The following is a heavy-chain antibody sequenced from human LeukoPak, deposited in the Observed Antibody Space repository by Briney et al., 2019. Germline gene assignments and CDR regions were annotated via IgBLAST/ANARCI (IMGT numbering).Heavy chain of an antibody. V-gene: IGHV3-73*01. CDR2: IRSKANSYAT. J-gene: IGHJ6*03. CDR1: GFTFSGSA. Sequence: PGGSLRLSCAASGFTFSGSAMHWVRQASGKGLEWVGRIRSKANSYATAYAASVKGRFTISRDDSKNTAYLQMNSLKTEDTAVYYCARDGGYNWNYGSDPNPYYYYDMDVWGKGTTATVSS. CDR3: ARDGGYNWNYGSDPNPYYYYDMDV. D-gene: IGHD1-7*01.